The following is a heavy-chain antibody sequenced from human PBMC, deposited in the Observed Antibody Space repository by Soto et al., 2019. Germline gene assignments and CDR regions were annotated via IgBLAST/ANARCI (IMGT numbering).Heavy chain of an antibody. D-gene: IGHD3-10*01. J-gene: IGHJ6*02. CDR1: GGSFSGYY. V-gene: IGHV4-34*01. CDR2: INHSGST. Sequence: SETLSLTCAVYGGSFSGYYWTWIRQPPGTGLEWIGEINHSGSTNYNPSLKSRVTISVDTSKNQFSLKLSSVTAADTAVYYCARRILWFGESNYYYYGMDVWGQGTTVTVSS. CDR3: ARRILWFGESNYYYYGMDV.